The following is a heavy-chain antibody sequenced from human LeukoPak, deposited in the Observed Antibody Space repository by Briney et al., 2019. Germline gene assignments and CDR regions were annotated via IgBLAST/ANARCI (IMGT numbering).Heavy chain of an antibody. CDR3: ARGGGSSWYGGYFDY. D-gene: IGHD6-13*01. V-gene: IGHV3-21*01. CDR2: ISSSSSYI. CDR1: GFTFSSYS. J-gene: IGHJ4*02. Sequence: GGSLRLSCAASGFTFSSYSMNWVRQAPGKRLEWVSSISSSSSYIYYADSVKGRFTISRDNAKNSLYLQMNSLRAEDTAVYYCARGGGSSWYGGYFDYWGQGTLVTVS.